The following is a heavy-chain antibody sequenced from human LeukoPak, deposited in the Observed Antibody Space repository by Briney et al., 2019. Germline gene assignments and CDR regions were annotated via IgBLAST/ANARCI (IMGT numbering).Heavy chain of an antibody. D-gene: IGHD3-22*01. CDR1: GGSISSYY. V-gene: IGHV4-4*07. CDR2: IYTSGST. CDR3: ARTHDSSGFEHDAFDI. Sequence: PSETLSLTCTVSGGSISSYYWSWIRQPAGKGLEWIGRIYTSGSTNYNPSLKSRVTMSVDTSKNQFSLKLSSVTAADTAVYYCARTHDSSGFEHDAFDIWGQGTMATVSS. J-gene: IGHJ3*02.